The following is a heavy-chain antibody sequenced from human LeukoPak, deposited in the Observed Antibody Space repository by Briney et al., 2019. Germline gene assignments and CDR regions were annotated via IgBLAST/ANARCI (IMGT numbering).Heavy chain of an antibody. CDR2: IHDSGST. J-gene: IGHJ4*02. D-gene: IGHD3-10*01. V-gene: IGHV4-39*01. Sequence: SETLSLTCTVSGGSISSSSYYWGWIRQPPGKGLEWIGTIHDSGSTYYNPSLKSRVTISVDTSKNQFSLKLSSVTAADTAVYYCARHRRLGYYGSGSYSYWGQGTLVTVSS. CDR3: ARHRRLGYYGSGSYSY. CDR1: GGSISSSSYY.